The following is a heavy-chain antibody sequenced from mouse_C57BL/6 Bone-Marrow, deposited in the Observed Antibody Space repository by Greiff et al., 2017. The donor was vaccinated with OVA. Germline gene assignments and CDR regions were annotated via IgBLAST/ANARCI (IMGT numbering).Heavy chain of an antibody. CDR1: GFNIKDDY. D-gene: IGHD3-2*02. CDR3: TTGLRQYYFDY. Sequence: EVQLQQSGAELVRPGASVKLSCTASGFNIKDDYMHWVKQRPEQGLEWIGWIDPENGDTEYASKFQGKATITADTSSNTAYLQLSSLTSEDTAVYYCTTGLRQYYFDYWGQGTTLTVSS. V-gene: IGHV14-4*01. J-gene: IGHJ2*01. CDR2: IDPENGDT.